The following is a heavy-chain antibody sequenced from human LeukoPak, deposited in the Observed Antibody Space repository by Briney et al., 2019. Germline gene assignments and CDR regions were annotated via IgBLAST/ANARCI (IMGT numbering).Heavy chain of an antibody. CDR1: TASISSGNC. CDR3: ARVMGESWYFYMDV. V-gene: IGHV4-4*02. J-gene: IGHJ6*03. Sequence: PSHSLSLTQAVATASISSGNCWTWIRQPPGKGLEWIGQILPRGSTTYNPSLESRVTISEDKSKNQFSLTLTSVTAADTAIYYCARVMGESWYFYMDVWGKGTTVTVSS. D-gene: IGHD3-16*01. CDR2: ILPRGST.